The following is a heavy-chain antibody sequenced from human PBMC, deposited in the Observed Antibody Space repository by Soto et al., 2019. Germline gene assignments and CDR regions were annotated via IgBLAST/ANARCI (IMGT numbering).Heavy chain of an antibody. J-gene: IGHJ4*02. Sequence: QVQLSQFGAEVKKPGASVKVSCKASGYSFTNFHIHWVRQAPGQGLVWMGMIDPSGGITRDAQRLQGRLTMTRYASTSTVYMELRSLTSEETAVYYCARDVIGHEHYETIGYYFDHWGQATLVTVSS. CDR1: GYSFTNFH. D-gene: IGHD3-22*01. V-gene: IGHV1-46*01. CDR3: ARDVIGHEHYETIGYYFDH. CDR2: IDPSGGIT.